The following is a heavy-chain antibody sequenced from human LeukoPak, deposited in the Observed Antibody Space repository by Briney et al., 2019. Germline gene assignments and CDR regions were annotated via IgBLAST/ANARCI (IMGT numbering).Heavy chain of an antibody. J-gene: IGHJ4*02. Sequence: PGGSLRLSCAASGFIFSNYNMNWVRQAPGKGLEWVSYISSSSSTIYHADSVKGRFTISRDNAKNSVYLQMNSLRDEDTAVYYCARDYGSHGEYFDYWGQGTPVTVSS. V-gene: IGHV3-48*02. CDR3: ARDYGSHGEYFDY. CDR1: GFIFSNYN. CDR2: ISSSSSTI. D-gene: IGHD3-10*01.